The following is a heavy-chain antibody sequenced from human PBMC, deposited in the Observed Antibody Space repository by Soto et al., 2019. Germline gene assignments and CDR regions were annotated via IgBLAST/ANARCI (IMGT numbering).Heavy chain of an antibody. Sequence: QVQLVQSGAEVKKPGSSVKVSCKASGGTFSSYTISWVRQAPGQGLEWMGRIIPNLGIANYAQKFQGRVTITADKSTSTAYMELSSLRSEDTAVYYCARDPWFGETHNWFDPWGQGTLVTVSS. D-gene: IGHD3-10*01. CDR3: ARDPWFGETHNWFDP. CDR1: GGTFSSYT. J-gene: IGHJ5*02. CDR2: IIPNLGIA. V-gene: IGHV1-69*08.